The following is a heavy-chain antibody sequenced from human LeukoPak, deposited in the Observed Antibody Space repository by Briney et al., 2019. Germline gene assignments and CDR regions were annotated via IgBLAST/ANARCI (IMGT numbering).Heavy chain of an antibody. V-gene: IGHV4-59*12. J-gene: IGHJ6*03. CDR3: AGALVPAAIRPYYYMDV. CDR2: IYYSGST. Sequence: NPSETLSLTCTVSGGSISSYYWSWIRQPPGKGLEWIGYIYYSGSTNYNPSLKSRVTISVDTSKNQFSLKLSSVTAADTAVYYCAGALVPAAIRPYYYMDVWGKGTTVTVSS. D-gene: IGHD2-2*01. CDR1: GGSISSYY.